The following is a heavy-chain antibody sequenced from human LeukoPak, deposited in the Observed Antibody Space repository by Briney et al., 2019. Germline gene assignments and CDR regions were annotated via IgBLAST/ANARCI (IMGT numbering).Heavy chain of an antibody. J-gene: IGHJ6*02. CDR2: INPNSGGS. CDR3: ARWNDPTQNYYHYGMDV. D-gene: IGHD1-1*01. Sequence: AASVKVSCKASGYRFSGYYMYWVRQAPGQGLEWMGWINPNSGGSKYAQKFQGRVTMTRDTSISTAYMELNSPRSDDTAVYYCARWNDPTQNYYHYGMDVWGPGTTVTVSS. V-gene: IGHV1-2*02. CDR1: GYRFSGYY.